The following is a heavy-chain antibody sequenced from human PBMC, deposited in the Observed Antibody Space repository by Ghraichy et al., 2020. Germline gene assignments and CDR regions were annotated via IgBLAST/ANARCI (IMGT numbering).Heavy chain of an antibody. CDR3: AKRLSGSSPRAFDAFDI. J-gene: IGHJ3*02. CDR2: ISGSGGST. V-gene: IGHV3-23*01. Sequence: GESLNISCAASGFTFSSYAMSWVRQAPGKGLEWVSAISGSGGSTYYADSVKGRFTISRDNSKNTLYLQMNSLRAEDTAVYYCAKRLSGSSPRAFDAFDIWGQGTMVTVSS. D-gene: IGHD1-26*01. CDR1: GFTFSSYA.